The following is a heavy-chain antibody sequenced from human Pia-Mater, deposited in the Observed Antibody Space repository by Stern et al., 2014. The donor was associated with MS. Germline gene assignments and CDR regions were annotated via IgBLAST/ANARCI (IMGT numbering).Heavy chain of an antibody. CDR3: ARGPLSYGYRWFDP. D-gene: IGHD5-18*01. CDR2: IYYRWST. V-gene: IGHV4-31*01. CDR1: GGSISSGGYY. Sequence: QLQLQESGPGLVKPSQTLSLTCTVSGGSISSGGYYWSRIRKHPGKGREWIGYIYYRWSTYYNTSLKRLVTISVDTCKPQFSLKLSSVTAADTAVYYCARGPLSYGYRWFDPWGQGTLVTVSS. J-gene: IGHJ5*02.